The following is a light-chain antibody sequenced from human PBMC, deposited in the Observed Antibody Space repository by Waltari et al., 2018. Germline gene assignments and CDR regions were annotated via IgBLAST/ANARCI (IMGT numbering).Light chain of an antibody. CDR1: QSVTSIS. CDR2: GTS. V-gene: IGKV3-20*01. CDR3: QQYDGEVVT. Sequence: IVLTQSPGNLSLSPGARATLSCRASQSVTSISLTWYQQKLAQAPRLLIYGTSSRATGIPDRCSGSGSGTDFTLTISRLEPEDFAVYYCQQYDGEVVTFGGGTKVEI. J-gene: IGKJ4*01.